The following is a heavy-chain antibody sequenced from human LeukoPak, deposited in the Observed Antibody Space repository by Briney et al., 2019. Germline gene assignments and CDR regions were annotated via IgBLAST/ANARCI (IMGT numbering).Heavy chain of an antibody. Sequence: PGGSLRLSCAASGFTFSSYAMHWVRQAPGKGLEWVAVVCGGSTYYADSVKGRFTISRDISKNTLYLRMNSLRAEDTAMYYCARLLEFSGAFDIWGQGTMVTVSS. CDR3: ARLLEFSGAFDI. D-gene: IGHD3-3*01. CDR2: VCGGST. CDR1: GFTFSSYA. V-gene: IGHV3-53*01. J-gene: IGHJ3*02.